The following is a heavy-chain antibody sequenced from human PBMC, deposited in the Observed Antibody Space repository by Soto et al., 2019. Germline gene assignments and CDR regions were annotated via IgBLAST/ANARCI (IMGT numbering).Heavy chain of an antibody. CDR3: ARGPYYGDNRYFDL. V-gene: IGHV4-39*07. CDR1: GGSTRNSSYY. CDR2: IDYSGST. D-gene: IGHD4-17*01. J-gene: IGHJ2*01. Sequence: SETQSLTGTVSGGSTRNSSYYWGWIRQHPGKGLEWIGSIDYSGSTYYNPSLKSRVTISVDTSKNQFSLKLSSVTAAATAVYYCARGPYYGDNRYFDLWARGPLFSVSS.